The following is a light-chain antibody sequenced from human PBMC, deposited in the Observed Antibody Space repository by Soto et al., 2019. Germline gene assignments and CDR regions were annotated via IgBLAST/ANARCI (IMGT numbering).Light chain of an antibody. Sequence: QSVLTQPPSASGSPGQSVTISCTGTSSDVGDHNYVSWYQHHPGKAPKLVIYEVSQRPSGVPDRFSGSKSGDTASLTVSGLQADDEADYSSSSYAGSNSYDFGTGTKDT. CDR3: SSYAGSNSYD. V-gene: IGLV2-8*01. J-gene: IGLJ1*01. CDR1: SSDVGDHNY. CDR2: EVS.